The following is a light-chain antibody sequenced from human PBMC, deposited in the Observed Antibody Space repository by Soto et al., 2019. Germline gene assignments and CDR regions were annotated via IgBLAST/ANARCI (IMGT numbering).Light chain of an antibody. J-gene: IGLJ1*01. CDR1: SSDVGAYNF. V-gene: IGLV2-14*01. CDR3: SSYTTSAPYV. CDR2: EVT. Sequence: QSGRTQPASVSVSPGQSITISCTGTSSDVGAYNFVSWYQHHPGRAPKLIIYEVTIRPSGVSNRFSGSKSGNTASLTISGLQAEDEADYYCSSYTTSAPYVFGSGAKVTVL.